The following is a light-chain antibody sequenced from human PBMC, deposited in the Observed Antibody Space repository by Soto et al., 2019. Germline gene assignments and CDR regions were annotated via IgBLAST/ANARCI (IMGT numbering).Light chain of an antibody. CDR1: SRDVGGYNY. Sequence: QSALPQPASVSGSPGQSITLSCTGTSRDVGGYNYVSWYQQHPGKAPKLMIYDVSNRPSGVSNRFSGSKSGNTASLTISGLQAEDEADYYCSSYTSSSTLVFGTGTKVTVL. CDR2: DVS. CDR3: SSYTSSSTLV. J-gene: IGLJ1*01. V-gene: IGLV2-14*01.